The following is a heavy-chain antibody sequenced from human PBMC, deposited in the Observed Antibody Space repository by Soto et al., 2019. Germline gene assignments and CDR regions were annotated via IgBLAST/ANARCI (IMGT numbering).Heavy chain of an antibody. V-gene: IGHV4-39*01. CDR1: GGSISSSSYY. CDR3: ARHALLWCGELLQDSLDY. CDR2: IYYSVST. D-gene: IGHD3-10*01. J-gene: IGHJ4*02. Sequence: QLQLQESGPGLVKPSETLSLTCTVSGGSISSSSYYWGWIRQPPGKGLEWVGSIYYSVSTYYNPYLKSPVTISVATSKNQFSLKLSFVTAADTAVYYCARHALLWCGELLQDSLDYWGQGTLVTVSS.